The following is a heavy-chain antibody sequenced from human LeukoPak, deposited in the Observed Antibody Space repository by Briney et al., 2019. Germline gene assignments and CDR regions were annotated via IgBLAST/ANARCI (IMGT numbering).Heavy chain of an antibody. D-gene: IGHD6-13*01. CDR1: GFTFSTYE. CDR2: ISSSGNFI. J-gene: IGHJ4*02. CDR3: ARGGSSWYPVDY. V-gene: IGHV3-48*03. Sequence: GGSLRLSCAASGFTFSTYEMNWVRQAPGKGLEWVSYISSSGNFIYYADSVKGRFTISRDNAKNSLYLQMNSLRAEDTAVYYCARGGSSWYPVDYWGQGTLVTVSS.